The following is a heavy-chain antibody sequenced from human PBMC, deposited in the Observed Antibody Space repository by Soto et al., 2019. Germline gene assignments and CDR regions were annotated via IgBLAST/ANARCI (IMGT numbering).Heavy chain of an antibody. CDR3: ARDPYYYDTSGYSY. J-gene: IGHJ4*02. V-gene: IGHV3-21*01. Sequence: EVQLVKSGGGLVKPGGSLRLSCAASGFTFSSFSMQWVRQAPGKGLEWVSSISPSSSYIYYADSVRGRFTISRDNAKNSLYLQMNSLRAEDTAVYYCARDPYYYDTSGYSYWGQGTLVTVSS. CDR2: ISPSSSYI. CDR1: GFTFSSFS. D-gene: IGHD3-22*01.